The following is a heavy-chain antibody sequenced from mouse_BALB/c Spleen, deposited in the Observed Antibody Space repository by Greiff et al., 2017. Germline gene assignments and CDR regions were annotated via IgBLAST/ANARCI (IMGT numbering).Heavy chain of an antibody. D-gene: IGHD2-4*01. CDR2: IYPGSGNT. CDR3: ARGRSTMITWFAY. Sequence: VKLLESGAELVRPGTSVKISCKASGYAFTNYWLGWVKQRPGHGLEWIGDIYPGSGNTYYNEKFKGKATLTADKSSSTAYMQLSSLTSEDSAVYFCARGRSTMITWFAYWGQGTLVTVSA. V-gene: IGHV1-63*01. CDR1: GYAFTNYW. J-gene: IGHJ3*01.